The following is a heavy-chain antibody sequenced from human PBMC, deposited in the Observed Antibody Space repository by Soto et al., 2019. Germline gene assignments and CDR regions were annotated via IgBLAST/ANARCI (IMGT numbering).Heavy chain of an antibody. CDR1: GGSISSHY. V-gene: IGHV4-59*11. J-gene: IGHJ4*02. CDR3: ARVSGYYGSGSYFDY. Sequence: SETLSLTCTVSGGSISSHYWSWIRQPPGKGLEWIGYIYYSGSTNYNPSLKSRVTISVDTSKNQFSLKLSSVTAADTAVYYCARVSGYYGSGSYFDYWGQGTLVTVSS. D-gene: IGHD3-10*01. CDR2: IYYSGST.